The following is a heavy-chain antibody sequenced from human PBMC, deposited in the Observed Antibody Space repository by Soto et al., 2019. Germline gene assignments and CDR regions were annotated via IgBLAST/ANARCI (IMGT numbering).Heavy chain of an antibody. CDR3: ARDRTGGYSGYDSYYYYGMDV. J-gene: IGHJ6*02. CDR2: IWYDGSNK. CDR1: GFTFSSYG. Sequence: GGSLRLSCAASGFTFSSYGMHWVRQAPGKGLEWVAVIWYDGSNKYYADSVKGRFTISRDNSRNTLYLQMNSLRAEDTAVYYCARDRTGGYSGYDSYYYYGMDVWGQGTTVTVSS. D-gene: IGHD5-12*01. V-gene: IGHV3-33*01.